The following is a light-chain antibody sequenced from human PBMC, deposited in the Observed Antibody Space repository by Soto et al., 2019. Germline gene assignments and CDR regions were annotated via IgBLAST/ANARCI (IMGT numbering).Light chain of an antibody. CDR3: SAHGGTNPYV. CDR1: ASDIGGYTF. CDR2: DVN. V-gene: IGLV2-8*01. Sequence: QSALTQPPSASGSPGQSVAISCTGTASDIGGYTFVSWYQQHPGKAPKLLIYDVNKRPSGVPDRFSGSKSGNTASPTVSGLQAEDEADYYCSAHGGTNPYVFGTGTKVTVL. J-gene: IGLJ1*01.